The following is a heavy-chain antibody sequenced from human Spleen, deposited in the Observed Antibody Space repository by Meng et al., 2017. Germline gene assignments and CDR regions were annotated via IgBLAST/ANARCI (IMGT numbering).Heavy chain of an antibody. Sequence: GESLKISCAGSGFTFSSYSMNWVRQAPGKGLEWVSAISSDAGVTTYTDSVKGRFTISRDNAKNTLYLQMNSLRAEDTAVYYCARDHTVTFSYVSGYPGAPDYWGQGTMVTVSS. V-gene: IGHV3-74*01. CDR1: GFTFSSYS. CDR3: ARDHTVTFSYVSGYPGAPDY. J-gene: IGHJ4*02. CDR2: ISSDAGVT. D-gene: IGHD3-10*01.